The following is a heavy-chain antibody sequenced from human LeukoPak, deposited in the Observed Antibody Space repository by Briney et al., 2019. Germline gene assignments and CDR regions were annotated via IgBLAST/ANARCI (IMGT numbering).Heavy chain of an antibody. CDR2: IYTSGST. CDR1: GGPISSGSYY. J-gene: IGHJ6*03. D-gene: IGHD4-17*01. V-gene: IGHV4-61*02. Sequence: SSETLSLTCTVSGGPISSGSYYWSWIRQPAGKGLEWIGRIYTSGSTNYNPSLKSRVTISVDTSKNQFSLKLSSVTAADTAVYYCARNTVTKNLYYYYYMDVWGKGTTVTVSS. CDR3: ARNTVTKNLYYYYYMDV.